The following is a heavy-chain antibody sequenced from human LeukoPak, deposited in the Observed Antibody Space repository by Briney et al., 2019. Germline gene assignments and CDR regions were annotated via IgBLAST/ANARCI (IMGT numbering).Heavy chain of an antibody. D-gene: IGHD1-7*01. CDR1: GFTLSDYW. Sequence: GGSLRLSCAASGFTLSDYWMNWVRHAPGKGPLWVSHISPDGRNIAYADSVKGRFTISRESAKNTLYLQMNSLRVGDTAVYYCGRDGGGTTPYDCWGQGTLVTVSS. CDR3: GRDGGGTTPYDC. J-gene: IGHJ4*02. V-gene: IGHV3-74*01. CDR2: ISPDGRNI.